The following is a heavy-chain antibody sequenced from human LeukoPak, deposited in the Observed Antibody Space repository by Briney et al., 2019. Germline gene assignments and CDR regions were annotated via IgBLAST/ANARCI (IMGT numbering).Heavy chain of an antibody. V-gene: IGHV4-59*12. CDR3: ARVGGPVPAALEDTFDV. CDR2: IDYSASP. Sequence: SETLSLTCTVSGGSISSYYWSWIRQPPGKGLEWIGYIDYSASPNYNPSLKGRVTVTIDTSKNQFSLKLSSVPAADTAVYYCARVGGPVPAALEDTFDVWGQGTLVVVSS. D-gene: IGHD2-2*01. J-gene: IGHJ3*01. CDR1: GGSISSYY.